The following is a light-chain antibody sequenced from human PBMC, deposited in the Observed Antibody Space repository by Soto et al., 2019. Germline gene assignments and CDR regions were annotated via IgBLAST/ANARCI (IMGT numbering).Light chain of an antibody. V-gene: IGLV2-14*01. CDR1: TTDLSGHNY. CDR3: SVVRTSTTPWL. J-gene: IGLJ3*02. Sequence: QSALTQPASVSGSPGQSITISCSGTTTDLSGHNYVSWYRQQSGRPPQLIIFEVTKRPSGISSRFSGSKSGKSASLTISGLLTDDEGDYYCSVVRTSTTPWLFGRGTKVTVL. CDR2: EVT.